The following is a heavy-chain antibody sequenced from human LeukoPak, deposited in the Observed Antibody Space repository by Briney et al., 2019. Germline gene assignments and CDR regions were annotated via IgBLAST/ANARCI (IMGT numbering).Heavy chain of an antibody. V-gene: IGHV1-2*06. J-gene: IGHJ4*02. D-gene: IGHD6-19*01. CDR2: INPNSGGT. CDR3: AREDNLGSGSSPNDY. Sequence: ASVKVSCKATGYTFTGHYMDWVRQAPGQGLEWMGRINPNSGGTNYAQKFQGRVTMTRDTSISTAYMELSRLRSDDTAVYYCAREDNLGSGSSPNDYWGQGTLVTVSS. CDR1: GYTFTGHY.